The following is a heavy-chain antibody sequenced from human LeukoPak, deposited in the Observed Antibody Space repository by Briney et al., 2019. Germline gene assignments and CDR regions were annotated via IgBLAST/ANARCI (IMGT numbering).Heavy chain of an antibody. V-gene: IGHV3-23*01. Sequence: GGSLRLSCAAPGFTFSSYAMSWVRQAPGKGLEWVSAISGSGGSTYYADSVKGRFTISRDNSKNTLYLQMNSLRAEDTAVYYCATGGGYCSSTSCYKYAFDIWGQGTMVTVSS. CDR3: ATGGGYCSSTSCYKYAFDI. D-gene: IGHD2-2*02. CDR2: ISGSGGST. J-gene: IGHJ3*02. CDR1: GFTFSSYA.